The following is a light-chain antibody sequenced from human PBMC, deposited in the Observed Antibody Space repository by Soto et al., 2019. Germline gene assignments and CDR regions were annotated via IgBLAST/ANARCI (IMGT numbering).Light chain of an antibody. CDR1: QSVSSD. CDR2: RAS. Sequence: EMAMTQSPATLSVSPGERATLSCRASQSVSSDLAWYQQKPGQAPRLLIYRASNRATGIPARFSGSGSGTEFTLTISSLQSEDFAVYYCQRYNSWPTFGQGTKVEIK. J-gene: IGKJ1*01. V-gene: IGKV3-15*01. CDR3: QRYNSWPT.